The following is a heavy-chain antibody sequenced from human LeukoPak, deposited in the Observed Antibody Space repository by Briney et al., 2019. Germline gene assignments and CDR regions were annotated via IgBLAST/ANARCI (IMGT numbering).Heavy chain of an antibody. V-gene: IGHV3-21*01. CDR3: ARAYCSGGSCYLTRFDF. Sequence: GGSLRLSCAASGFTFSSYSMNWVRQAPGKGLEWVSSISSSSTYIYYADSVKGRFTISRDSAKNSLYLQMNSLRAEDTAVYYCARAYCSGGSCYLTRFDFWGQGTLVTVSS. CDR2: ISSSSTYI. D-gene: IGHD2-15*01. CDR1: GFTFSSYS. J-gene: IGHJ4*02.